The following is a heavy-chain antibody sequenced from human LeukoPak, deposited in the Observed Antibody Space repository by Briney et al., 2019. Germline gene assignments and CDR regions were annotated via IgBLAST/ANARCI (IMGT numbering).Heavy chain of an antibody. Sequence: SQTLSLTCTVSGDSISSGNYYWSWIRQPAGKGLECIGRIYTSGSTNYNPSLKSRVTMSVDTSKNQFSLKLSSVTAADTAVYYCARDIGGQRYYGSGTKGYYYYMDVWGKGTTVTISS. D-gene: IGHD3-10*01. J-gene: IGHJ6*03. V-gene: IGHV4-61*02. CDR3: ARDIGGQRYYGSGTKGYYYYMDV. CDR1: GDSISSGNYY. CDR2: IYTSGST.